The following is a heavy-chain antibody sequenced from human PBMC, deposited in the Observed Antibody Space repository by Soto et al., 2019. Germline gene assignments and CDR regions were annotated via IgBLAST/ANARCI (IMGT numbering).Heavy chain of an antibody. CDR1: GGSFSGYY. CDR3: ARLSYGDYGPHFDY. J-gene: IGHJ4*02. V-gene: IGHV4-34*01. CDR2: INHSGST. D-gene: IGHD4-17*01. Sequence: PSETLSLTCAVYGGSFSGYYWSWIRQPPGKGLEWIGEINHSGSTNYNPSLKSRVTISVDTSKNQFSLKLSSVTAADTAVYYCARLSYGDYGPHFDYWGQGTLVTVSS.